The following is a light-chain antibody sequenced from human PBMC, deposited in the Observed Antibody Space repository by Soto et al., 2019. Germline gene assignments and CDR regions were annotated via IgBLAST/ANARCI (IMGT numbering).Light chain of an antibody. CDR1: QSSSSW. V-gene: IGKV1-5*01. J-gene: IGKJ1*01. CDR2: DAS. CDR3: QQYNSYSWT. Sequence: DIQMPQSHSTLSSSVGDRFTITWRASQSSSSWLAWYQQKPGKAPKLLIYDASSLESGVPSRFSGSGSGTEFTLTISSLQPDDFATYYCQQYNSYSWTFGQGTKVDIK.